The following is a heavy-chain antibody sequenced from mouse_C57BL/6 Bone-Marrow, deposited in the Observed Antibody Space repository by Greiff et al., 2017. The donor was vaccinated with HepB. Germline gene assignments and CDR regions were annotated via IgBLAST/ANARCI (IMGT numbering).Heavy chain of an antibody. CDR2: ISNLAYSI. D-gene: IGHD1-1*01. Sequence: EVKLVESGGGLVQPGGSLKLSCAASGFTFSDYGMAWVRQAPRKGPEWVAFISNLAYSIYYADTVTGRFTISRENAKNTLYLEMSSLRSEDTAMYYCARSYYGSSPAFDVWGTGTTVTVSS. CDR1: GFTFSDYG. CDR3: ARSYYGSSPAFDV. J-gene: IGHJ1*03. V-gene: IGHV5-15*01.